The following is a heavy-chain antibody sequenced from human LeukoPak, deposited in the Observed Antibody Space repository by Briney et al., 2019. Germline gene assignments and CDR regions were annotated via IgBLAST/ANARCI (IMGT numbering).Heavy chain of an antibody. J-gene: IGHJ6*02. D-gene: IGHD6-6*01. Sequence: SETLSLTCTVSGGSISSGSYYWSWIRHPAGKGLEWIGRIYTSGSTNYNPSLKSRVTISVDTSKNQFSLKLSSVTAADTAVYYCARDRSSSSYYYYGMDVWGQGTTVTVSS. CDR2: IYTSGST. CDR3: ARDRSSSSYYYYGMDV. V-gene: IGHV4-61*02. CDR1: GGSISSGSYY.